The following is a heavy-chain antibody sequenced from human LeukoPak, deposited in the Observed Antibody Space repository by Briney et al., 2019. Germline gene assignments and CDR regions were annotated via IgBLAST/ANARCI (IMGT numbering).Heavy chain of an antibody. D-gene: IGHD6-13*01. V-gene: IGHV3-23*01. J-gene: IGHJ4*02. CDR1: GFSLNNYA. CDR3: AKASSSWYSDFDY. Sequence: PGGSLRLSCAASGFSLNNYAMNWARQAPGKGLEGVSAISASGGTTYNSDSVKGRFTISRDSAKNTLYLQINSLRAEDSAVYYCAKASSSWYSDFDYWGRGTLVTVSS. CDR2: ISASGGTT.